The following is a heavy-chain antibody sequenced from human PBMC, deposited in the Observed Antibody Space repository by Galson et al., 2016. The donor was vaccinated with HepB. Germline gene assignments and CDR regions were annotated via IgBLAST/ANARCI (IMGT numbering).Heavy chain of an antibody. Sequence: SETLSLTCSVADYPIASGYYWGWIRQSPGKGLEWIGSIYQTGRTFYNPSLEGRVFLRVDTSKNQFSLRVVSVTAADTAVYYCARSYEMFTGDPYYYYFGFWGQGARVIVSS. CDR1: DYPIASGYY. V-gene: IGHV4-38-2*02. J-gene: IGHJ4*02. D-gene: IGHD3-9*01. CDR2: IYQTGRT. CDR3: ARSYEMFTGDPYYYYFGF.